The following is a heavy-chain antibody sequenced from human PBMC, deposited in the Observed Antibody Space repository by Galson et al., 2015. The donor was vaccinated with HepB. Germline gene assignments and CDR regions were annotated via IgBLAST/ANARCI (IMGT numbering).Heavy chain of an antibody. CDR2: IRDKGYGGTT. D-gene: IGHD3-16*01. V-gene: IGHV3-49*03. J-gene: IGHJ6*03. CDR1: GFNFGDYS. CDR3: TRWSPNYIWGRLVSTIYMDV. Sequence: SLRLSCAASGFNFGDYSMSWFRQAPGKGLEWVGLIRDKGYGGTTEYAASVKGRFTISRDDSKSIAYLQMNSLKIEDTAVYYCTRWSPNYIWGRLVSTIYMDVWGKGTTVTVSS.